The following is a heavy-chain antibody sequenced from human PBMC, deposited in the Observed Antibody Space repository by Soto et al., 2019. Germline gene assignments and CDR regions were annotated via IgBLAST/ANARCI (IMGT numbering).Heavy chain of an antibody. CDR2: ISIISTYI. V-gene: IGHV3-21*01. Sequence: EVPLVESGGGLVKPGGSLRLSCVASRFRFSDYTMTWVRQAPGKGLEWVSSISIISTYIYYGDSVKGRFTISRDNAKSSLYLQMNSLRVEDTAVYYCARRGSEGTTGGGALEMWGQGNMVTVSS. CDR1: RFRFSDYT. D-gene: IGHD4-17*01. J-gene: IGHJ3*02. CDR3: ARRGSEGTTGGGALEM.